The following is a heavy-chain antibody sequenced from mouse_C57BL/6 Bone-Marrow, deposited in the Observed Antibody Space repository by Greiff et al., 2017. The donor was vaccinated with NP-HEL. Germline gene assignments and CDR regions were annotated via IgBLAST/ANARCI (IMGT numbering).Heavy chain of an antibody. CDR1: GFSFNTYA. CDR3: VRHPLYYGSRVFDY. V-gene: IGHV10-1*01. D-gene: IGHD1-1*01. J-gene: IGHJ2*01. CDR2: IRSKSNNYAT. Sequence: EVQVVESGGGLVQPKGSLKLSCAASGFSFNTYAMNWVRQAPGKGLEWVARIRSKSNNYATYYADSVKDRFTISRDDSESMLYLQMNNLKTEDTAMYYCVRHPLYYGSRVFDYWGQGTTLTVSS.